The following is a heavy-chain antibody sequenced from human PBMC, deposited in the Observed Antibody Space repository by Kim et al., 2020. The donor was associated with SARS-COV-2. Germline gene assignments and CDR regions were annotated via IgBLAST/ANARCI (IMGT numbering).Heavy chain of an antibody. Sequence: GGSLRLSCAASGFIFSNYDMHWVRQATGKGLEWVSAIDTGGDTYYQGSVKGRFTISRENAKKSLYLQMNSLRAGDTAIYYCARVGYYYDSSGDYYYGMDVWGQGTTLTVSS. CDR3: ARVGYYYDSSGDYYYGMDV. D-gene: IGHD3-22*01. CDR1: GFIFSNYD. CDR2: IDTGGDT. J-gene: IGHJ6*02. V-gene: IGHV3-13*01.